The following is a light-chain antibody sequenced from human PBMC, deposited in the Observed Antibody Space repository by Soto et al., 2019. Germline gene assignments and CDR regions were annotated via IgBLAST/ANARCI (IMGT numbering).Light chain of an antibody. CDR3: CSYVGTYSYV. CDR2: DVT. CDR1: SSDVGAYNY. Sequence: QSALTQPRSVSGSRGQSITISCTGTSSDVGAYNYVSWCQQHPGKVPKLMLYDVTKRPSGVPDRFSGSKSGNTASLTISGLQAEDVADYYCCSYVGTYSYVFGTVTKVTVL. V-gene: IGLV2-11*01. J-gene: IGLJ1*01.